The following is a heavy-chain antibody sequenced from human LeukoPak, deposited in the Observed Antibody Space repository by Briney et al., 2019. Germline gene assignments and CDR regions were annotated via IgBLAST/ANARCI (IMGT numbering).Heavy chain of an antibody. CDR3: ARMGYSSDSYFDY. CDR2: INPSSNTT. D-gene: IGHD6-19*01. V-gene: IGHV1-46*01. Sequence: DSVKVSCKASGYTFTSHNMHWVRQAPGQGLEWMGVINPSSNTTSYAQRFQGRVTMTRDTSTSTVYMELSTLRSEDTAVHYCARMGYSSDSYFDYWGQGTLVAVSS. CDR1: GYTFTSHN. J-gene: IGHJ4*02.